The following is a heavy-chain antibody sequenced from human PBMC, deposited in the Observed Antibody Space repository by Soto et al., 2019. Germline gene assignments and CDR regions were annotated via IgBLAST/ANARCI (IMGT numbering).Heavy chain of an antibody. V-gene: IGHV1-8*01. D-gene: IGHD5-12*01. CDR1: GYTLTRYG. CDR3: AIKRDGYNFYY. CDR2: MNTDSDNT. Sequence: QVKMVQSGAEVKKPGASVKVSCRASGYTLTRYGINWVRQATGQGLERMGWMNTDSDNTGHAQTFQGRVTMTTNTSISKAYIELSRLSSEYTGVYYCAIKRDGYNFYYWVQGTRYTGSS. J-gene: IGHJ4*02.